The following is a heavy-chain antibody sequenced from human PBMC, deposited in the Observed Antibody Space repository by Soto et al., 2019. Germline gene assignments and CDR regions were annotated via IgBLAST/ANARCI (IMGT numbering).Heavy chain of an antibody. D-gene: IGHD3-22*01. Sequence: LXXSCAASVFTCSSFAMRWVRHAPGKGLEWVSVISDSGGSTYYADSVRGRFTISRDNSKSTLFLQMNSLRGDDTAIYYCAKPISGYYAPSDHWGQGTQVTVSS. J-gene: IGHJ4*02. CDR3: AKPISGYYAPSDH. CDR1: VFTCSSFA. CDR2: ISDSGGST. V-gene: IGHV3-23*01.